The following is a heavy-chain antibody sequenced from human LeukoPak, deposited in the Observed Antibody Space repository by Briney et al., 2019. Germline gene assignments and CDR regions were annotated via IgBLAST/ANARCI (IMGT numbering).Heavy chain of an antibody. CDR3: TRGPREDSKYAWFDP. V-gene: IGHV1-8*01. Sequence: ASVKVSCKASGYTFTTYHINWVRQATGQGLEWMGWVNPANGDTGYTQKFQGRVTMTRDISVNTAYMELSSLTSEDTALYYCTRGPREDSKYAWFDPWGQGTLVTIST. J-gene: IGHJ5*02. CDR1: GYTFTTYH. D-gene: IGHD4-4*01. CDR2: VNPANGDT.